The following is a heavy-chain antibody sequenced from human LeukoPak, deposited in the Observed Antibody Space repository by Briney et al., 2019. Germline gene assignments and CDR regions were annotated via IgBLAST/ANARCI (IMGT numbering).Heavy chain of an antibody. CDR2: INPNSGGT. CDR3: ARVVRAKGPGPVGY. CDR1: GYTFTGYY. D-gene: IGHD3-10*02. J-gene: IGHJ4*02. V-gene: IGHV1-2*02. Sequence: ASVKVSCKASGYTFTGYYMHWVRQAPGQGLEWMGWINPNSGGTDYAQKFQGRVTMTRNTSISTAYMELSSLRSEDTAVYYCARVVRAKGPGPVGYWGQGTLVTVSS.